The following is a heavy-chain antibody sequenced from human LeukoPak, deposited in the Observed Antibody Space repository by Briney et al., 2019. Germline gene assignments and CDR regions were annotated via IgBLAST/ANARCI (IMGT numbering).Heavy chain of an antibody. CDR3: ARGPKLGIVDY. CDR2: IRSKAYGGTT. CDR1: GFTFGDYA. V-gene: IGHV3-49*03. D-gene: IGHD7-27*01. Sequence: GGSLRLSCTASGFTFGDYAMSWFRQAPGKGLEWVGFIRSKAYGGTTEYAASVKGRFTISRDDSKSIAYLQMNSLRAEDTAVYYCARGPKLGIVDYWGQGTLVTVSS. J-gene: IGHJ4*02.